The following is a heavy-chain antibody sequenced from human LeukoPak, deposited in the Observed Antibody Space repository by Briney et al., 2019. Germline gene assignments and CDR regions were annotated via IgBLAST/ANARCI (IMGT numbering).Heavy chain of an antibody. V-gene: IGHV4-61*02. D-gene: IGHD2-2*01. J-gene: IGHJ4*02. CDR3: ARAKNKYCSSTSCYFGYFDY. CDR1: GGSISSGSYY. CDR2: IYTSGST. Sequence: SETLSPTCTVSGGSISSGSYYWSWIRQPAGKGLEWIGRIYTSGSTNYNPSLKSRVTISVDTSKNQFSLKLSSVTAADTAVYYCARAKNKYCSSTSCYFGYFDYWGQGTLVTVSS.